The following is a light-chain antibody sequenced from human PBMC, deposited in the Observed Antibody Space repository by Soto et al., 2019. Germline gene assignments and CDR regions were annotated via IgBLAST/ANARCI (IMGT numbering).Light chain of an antibody. CDR1: QSVSSN. J-gene: IGKJ1*01. V-gene: IGKV3-15*01. Sequence: EIVMTQSPATLSVSPGERATLSCRASQSVSSNLAWYQQKPGQAPRLLIYGASTRATGIPARFSGSGSRTAFTLTIRSLQSEDFAVYYCQQYNNWPPVTFCQGTKVEIK. CDR2: GAS. CDR3: QQYNNWPPVT.